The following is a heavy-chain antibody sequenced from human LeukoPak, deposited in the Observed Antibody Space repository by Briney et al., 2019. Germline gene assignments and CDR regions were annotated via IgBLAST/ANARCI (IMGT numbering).Heavy chain of an antibody. Sequence: SVKVSCKASGGTFSSYAISWVRQAPGQGLEWMGGIIPIFGTANYAQKFQGRVTITTDEPTSTAYMELSSLRSEDTAVYYCARGSKDCSSTSCYYYYWGQGTLVTVSS. J-gene: IGHJ4*02. CDR3: ARGSKDCSSTSCYYYY. CDR2: IIPIFGTA. CDR1: GGTFSSYA. V-gene: IGHV1-69*05. D-gene: IGHD2-2*01.